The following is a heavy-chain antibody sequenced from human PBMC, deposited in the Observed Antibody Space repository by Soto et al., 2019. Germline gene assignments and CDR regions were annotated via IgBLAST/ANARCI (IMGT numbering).Heavy chain of an antibody. CDR1: GGSISSSSYY. V-gene: IGHV4-39*01. J-gene: IGHJ4*02. CDR2: IYYSGST. CDR3: ARQHRGRGNMFDY. D-gene: IGHD2-15*01. Sequence: QLQLQESGPGLVKPSETLSLTCTVSGGSISSSSYYWGWIRQPPGKGLEWIGSIYYSGSTYYNPSLKRRVTISVDTSKTQFSLKLSAVTAADTAVYYCARQHRGRGNMFDYWGQGTLVTVSS.